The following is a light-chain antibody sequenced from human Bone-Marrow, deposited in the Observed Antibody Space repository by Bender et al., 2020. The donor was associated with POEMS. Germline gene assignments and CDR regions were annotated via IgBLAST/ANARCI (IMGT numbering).Light chain of an antibody. V-gene: IGLV2-23*02. J-gene: IGLJ2*01. CDR3: CSYVDKTILI. CDR1: NRGVGGFNL. Sequence: QSALTQPASMSGSPGQSITISCAGTNRGVGGFNLVSWYQKHPGKAPKLILYEVNKWPSGSSGRFSGSKSGNTAFLTISGLQAEDEADYYCCSYVDKTILIFGGGTKVTVL. CDR2: EVN.